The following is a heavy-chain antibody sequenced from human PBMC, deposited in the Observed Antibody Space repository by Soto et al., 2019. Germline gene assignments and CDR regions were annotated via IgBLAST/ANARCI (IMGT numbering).Heavy chain of an antibody. CDR2: IIPILGIA. CDR3: ARENSTGYYGSGSYYNVDY. D-gene: IGHD3-10*01. Sequence: ASVKVSCKASGGTFSSYAISWVRQAPGQGLEWMGGIIPILGIANYAQKFQGRVTINADKSTSTAYMELSSLRSEDTAVYYCARENSTGYYGSGSYYNVDYWGQGTLVTVSS. V-gene: IGHV1-69*10. CDR1: GGTFSSYA. J-gene: IGHJ4*02.